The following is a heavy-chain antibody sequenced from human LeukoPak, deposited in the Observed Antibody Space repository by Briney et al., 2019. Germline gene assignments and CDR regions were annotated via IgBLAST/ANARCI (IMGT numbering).Heavy chain of an antibody. V-gene: IGHV3-11*01. J-gene: IGHJ4*02. D-gene: IGHD6-19*01. CDR3: WGVAGTPYYFDY. CDR2: ISSSGSTI. CDR1: GFTFNGFY. Sequence: GALRLFFGGSGFTFNGFYMKWIRQAPGKGLGWGSYISSSGSTIYYADSVKGRFTISRDNAKNSLYLQMNSLRAEDTAVYYCWGVAGTPYYFDYWGQGTLVTVSS.